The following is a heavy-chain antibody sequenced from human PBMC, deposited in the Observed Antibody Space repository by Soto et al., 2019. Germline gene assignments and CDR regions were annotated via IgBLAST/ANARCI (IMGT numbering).Heavy chain of an antibody. D-gene: IGHD3-10*01. V-gene: IGHV1-24*01. CDR3: ATHMVRGLYYYYGMDV. J-gene: IGHJ6*02. CDR2: FDPEDGET. CDR1: GYTLTELS. Sequence: ASLKVSCKVSGYTLTELSMHWVRQAPGKGLEWMGGFDPEDGETIYAQKFQGRVTMTEDTSTDTAYMELSSLRSEDTAVYYCATHMVRGLYYYYGMDVWGQGTTVTVSS.